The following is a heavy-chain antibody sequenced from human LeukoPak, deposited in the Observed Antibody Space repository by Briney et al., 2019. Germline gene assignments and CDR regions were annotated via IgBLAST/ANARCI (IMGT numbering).Heavy chain of an antibody. CDR1: GFTCSSFG. V-gene: IGHV3-33*01. Sequence: GGSLRLSCAASGFTCSSFGMHWVRQAPGKGLEWVALIWSDDRNKYYADSVKGQFTISRDNSKNTLYLQMNSLRAEDTAVYYCARDYGGDAGLDSWGEGTLVTVSS. CDR3: ARDYGGDAGLDS. CDR2: IWSDDRNK. J-gene: IGHJ4*02. D-gene: IGHD4-23*01.